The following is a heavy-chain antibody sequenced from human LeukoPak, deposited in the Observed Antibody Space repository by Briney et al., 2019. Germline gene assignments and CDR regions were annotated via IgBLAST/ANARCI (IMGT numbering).Heavy chain of an antibody. CDR3: AKGGAYYDSSGYYSGMDY. Sequence: GGSLRLSCAASGFTFDDYAMHWVRQAPGKGLEWVSLISGDGGSTYYADSVKGRFTISRDNSKNSLYLQMNSLRTEDTALYYCAKGGAYYDSSGYYSGMDYWGQGTLVTVSP. CDR2: ISGDGGST. CDR1: GFTFDDYA. D-gene: IGHD3-22*01. J-gene: IGHJ4*02. V-gene: IGHV3-43*02.